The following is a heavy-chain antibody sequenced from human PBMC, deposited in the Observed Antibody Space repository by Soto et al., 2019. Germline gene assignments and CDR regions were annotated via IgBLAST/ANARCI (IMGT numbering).Heavy chain of an antibody. J-gene: IGHJ3*02. CDR1: GGSISSSKW. V-gene: IGHV4-4*02. D-gene: IGHD3-22*01. CDR2: VYHSGST. Sequence: SETLSLTCADSGGSISSSKWRSWVRQPTGKGLEWIGEVYHSGSTNYNPSLKSRVTISVDKSKNQFSLKLSSVTAADTAVYYCARDLSDSSGYYYFRAFDIWGQGTMVTVSS. CDR3: ARDLSDSSGYYYFRAFDI.